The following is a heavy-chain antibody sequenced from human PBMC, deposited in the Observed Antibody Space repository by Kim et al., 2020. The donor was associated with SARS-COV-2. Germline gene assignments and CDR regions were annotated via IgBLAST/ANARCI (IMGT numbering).Heavy chain of an antibody. V-gene: IGHV3-15*01. CDR3: STGLGTMIDFDY. Sequence: DYAADVKGRFTSSRDDSKNTLYMQMNSLKTEDSAVYYCSTGLGTMIDFDYWGQGTLVTVSS. D-gene: IGHD3-22*01. J-gene: IGHJ4*02.